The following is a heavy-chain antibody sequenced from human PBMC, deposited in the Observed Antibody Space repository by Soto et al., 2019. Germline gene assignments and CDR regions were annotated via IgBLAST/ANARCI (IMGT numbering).Heavy chain of an antibody. CDR3: ALRPGEDGYNFEGYYFDY. V-gene: IGHV2-5*02. D-gene: IGHD1-1*01. CDR2: IYWDDDK. CDR1: GFSLSTSGVG. J-gene: IGHJ4*02. Sequence: QITLKESGPTLVKPTQTLTLTCTFSGFSLSTSGVGVGWVRQPPGKALEWLALIYWDDDKRYSPSLKSRLTITKHTSKNQVVLTMTNMDPVDTATYYCALRPGEDGYNFEGYYFDYWGQGTLVTVSS.